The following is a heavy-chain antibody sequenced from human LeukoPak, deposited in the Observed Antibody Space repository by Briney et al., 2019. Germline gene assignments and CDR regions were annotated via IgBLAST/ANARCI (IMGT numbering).Heavy chain of an antibody. J-gene: IGHJ3*01. V-gene: IGHV3-21*01. Sequence: PGGSLRLSCAASGFISSNYFMNWVRQAPGKGLEWVSSISSSSSYIYYADSVKGRFTISRDNAKNSLYLQMNGLRAEDTAVYYCASPGPSSWYAFEVWGQGTMVTVSS. CDR2: ISSSSSYI. D-gene: IGHD6-13*01. CDR3: ASPGPSSWYAFEV. CDR1: GFISSNYF.